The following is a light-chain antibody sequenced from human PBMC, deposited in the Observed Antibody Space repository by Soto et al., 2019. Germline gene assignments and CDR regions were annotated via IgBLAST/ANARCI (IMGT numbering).Light chain of an antibody. CDR2: LNIDGSH. Sequence: QPVLTQSPSASASLGASVKLTCTLSSGHSSYAVAWHQQQPGKGPRYLMKLNIDGSHSRGDGIPDRFSGSRSGADRYLTISSLQSEDEAVYFCQTWGTGSVIFGGGTKVTVL. CDR1: SGHSSYA. CDR3: QTWGTGSVI. V-gene: IGLV4-69*02. J-gene: IGLJ2*01.